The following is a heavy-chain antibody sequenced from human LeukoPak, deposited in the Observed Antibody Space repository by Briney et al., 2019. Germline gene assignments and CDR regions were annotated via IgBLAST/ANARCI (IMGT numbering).Heavy chain of an antibody. V-gene: IGHV3-23*01. CDR1: GFTFSSYA. CDR2: ISGSGGST. Sequence: GGSLRLSCAASGFTFSSYAMNWVRQAPGKGLEWVSSISGSGGSTYYADSVKGRFTISRDNSKNTLYLQMNSLRAEDTAVYYCAEPEGGYYDIRPDWGQGTLVTVSS. CDR3: AEPEGGYYDIRPD. J-gene: IGHJ4*02. D-gene: IGHD3-22*01.